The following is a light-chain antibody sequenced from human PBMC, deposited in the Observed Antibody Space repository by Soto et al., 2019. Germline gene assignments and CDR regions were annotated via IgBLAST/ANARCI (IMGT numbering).Light chain of an antibody. J-gene: IGKJ1*01. V-gene: IGKV1-5*01. CDR2: DAS. CDR1: QTISSW. CDR3: QQYNSYSWT. Sequence: DIQLTQSPSTLSGSVGERATISCRASQTISSWLAWYQQRPGQAPKLLIYDASSLQSGVPSRFSGSGSGTEFTLTISSLKPDDFATYYCQQYNSYSWTFGHGTKVDIK.